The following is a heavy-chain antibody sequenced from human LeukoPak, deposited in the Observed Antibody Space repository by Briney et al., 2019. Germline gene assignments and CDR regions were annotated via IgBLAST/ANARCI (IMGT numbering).Heavy chain of an antibody. J-gene: IGHJ4*02. Sequence: PGGSLRLSCVASGFTFSSYSIHWVRQAPGKGLEWVSAISGSGGSTYYADSVKGRFTISRDNSKNTLYLQMNSLRAEDTAVYYCAKDIRHPVLRFLAEGYWGQGTLVTVSS. CDR1: GFTFSSYS. V-gene: IGHV3-23*01. CDR2: ISGSGGST. D-gene: IGHD3-3*01. CDR3: AKDIRHPVLRFLAEGY.